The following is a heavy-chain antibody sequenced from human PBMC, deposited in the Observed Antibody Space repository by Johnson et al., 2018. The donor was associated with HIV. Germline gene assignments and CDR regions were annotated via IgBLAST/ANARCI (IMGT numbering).Heavy chain of an antibody. V-gene: IGHV3-66*01. D-gene: IGHD2-15*01. CDR2: IYSGGCT. CDR3: ARRYCSGGRCLNPKDAFDI. J-gene: IGHJ3*02. CDR1: GFTVSSNY. Sequence: VQLVESGGGVVQPGRSLRLSCAVSGFTVSSNYMSWVRRAPGKGLEWVSVIYSGGCTYYAGSVKGRFTISRDNYKNTVYLQMNSLRADDTAVYYCARRYCSGGRCLNPKDAFDIWGQGTMVTVSS.